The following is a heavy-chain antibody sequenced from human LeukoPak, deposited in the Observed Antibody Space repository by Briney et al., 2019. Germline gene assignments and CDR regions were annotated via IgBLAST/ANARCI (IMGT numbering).Heavy chain of an antibody. D-gene: IGHD3-10*01. J-gene: IGHJ3*02. CDR1: GYTFTSYG. Sequence: GASVKVSCKASGYTFTSYGISWVRQAPGQGLEWMGWISAYNGNTNYAQKLQGRVTMTTDTSTSTACMELRSLRSDDTAVYYCARDKTMVRGVIAFDIWGQGTMVTVSS. V-gene: IGHV1-18*01. CDR3: ARDKTMVRGVIAFDI. CDR2: ISAYNGNT.